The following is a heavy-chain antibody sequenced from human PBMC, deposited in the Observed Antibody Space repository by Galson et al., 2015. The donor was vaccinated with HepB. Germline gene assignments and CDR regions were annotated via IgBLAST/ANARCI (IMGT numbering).Heavy chain of an antibody. CDR1: GGSISSGGYY. CDR2: IYYSGST. CDR3: ARGSWINAFDI. V-gene: IGHV4-31*03. J-gene: IGHJ3*02. Sequence: TLSLTRTVSGGSISSGGYYWSWIRQHPGKGLEWIGYIYYSGSTYYNPSLKSRVTISVDTSKNQFSLKLSSVTAADTAVYYCARGSWINAFDIWGQGTMVTVSS. D-gene: IGHD5-12*01.